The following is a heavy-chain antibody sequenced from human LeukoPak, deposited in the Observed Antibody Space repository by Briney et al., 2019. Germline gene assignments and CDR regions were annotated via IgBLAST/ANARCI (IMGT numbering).Heavy chain of an antibody. Sequence: PGRSLRLSCAASGFTFSSYGMHWVRQAPGKGLEWVAVIWYDGSNKYYADSVKGRFTISRDNSKNTLYLQMNSLRAEDTAVYYCATTRSYSSGWLYWGQGTLVTVSS. V-gene: IGHV3-33*01. CDR1: GFTFSSYG. D-gene: IGHD6-19*01. J-gene: IGHJ4*02. CDR3: ATTRSYSSGWLY. CDR2: IWYDGSNK.